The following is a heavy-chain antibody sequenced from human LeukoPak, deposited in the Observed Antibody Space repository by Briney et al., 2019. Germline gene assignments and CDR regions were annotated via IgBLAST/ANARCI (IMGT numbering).Heavy chain of an antibody. J-gene: IGHJ5*02. D-gene: IGHD3-16*01. CDR3: ARARLGYYDEYFDP. CDR2: ITTTSSHI. Sequence: GGSLRLSCATPGFTFSDYSMTWVRQAPGKGLEWVSSITTTSSHINCADSVRGRFTISRDNAKNALFLQRTSLTDEDTALYYCARARLGYYDEYFDPWGQGTQVTVSS. V-gene: IGHV3-21*01. CDR1: GFTFSDYS.